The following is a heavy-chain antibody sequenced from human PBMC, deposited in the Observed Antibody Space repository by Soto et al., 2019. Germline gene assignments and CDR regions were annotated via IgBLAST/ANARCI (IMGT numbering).Heavy chain of an antibody. Sequence: LAESLKISCKGSGYSFTSYWIGWVRQMPGKGLEWMGLIYPGDSDTRYSPSFQGQVTISADKSISTAYLQWSSLKASDTAKYYCAIARYSSSPGMDVWGQGTTVTVAS. D-gene: IGHD6-6*01. CDR1: GYSFTSYW. J-gene: IGHJ6*02. V-gene: IGHV5-51*01. CDR2: IYPGDSDT. CDR3: AIARYSSSPGMDV.